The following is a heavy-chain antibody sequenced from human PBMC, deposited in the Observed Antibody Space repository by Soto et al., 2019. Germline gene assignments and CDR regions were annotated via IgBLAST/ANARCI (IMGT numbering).Heavy chain of an antibody. V-gene: IGHV3-30*04. CDR1: GFSFSSYA. Sequence: QVKLVESGGGVVQPGTSLRLSCAASGFSFSSYAMHWVRQAPGKGLEWLSFISYDGRNEYYADSVTGRFTVSRDSAKDTLYLQINTLEREDTAVYYCARDGRPTGVCFNDYWGQGTLVTVSP. CDR3: ARDGRPTGVCFNDY. CDR2: ISYDGRNE. J-gene: IGHJ4*02. D-gene: IGHD2-8*01.